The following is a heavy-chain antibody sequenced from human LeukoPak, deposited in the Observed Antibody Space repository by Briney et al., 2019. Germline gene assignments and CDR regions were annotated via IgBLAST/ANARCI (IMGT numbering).Heavy chain of an antibody. CDR1: GGSISSSSYY. D-gene: IGHD3-10*01. CDR3: ARIGGLGKDFDY. V-gene: IGHV4-39*07. J-gene: IGHJ4*02. CDR2: IYYSGST. Sequence: PSETLSLTCTVSGGSISSSSYYWGWIRQPPGKGLEWIGSIYYSGSTYYNPSLKSRVTISVDTSKNQLSLKLSSVTAADTAVYYCARIGGLGKDFDYWGQGTLVTVSS.